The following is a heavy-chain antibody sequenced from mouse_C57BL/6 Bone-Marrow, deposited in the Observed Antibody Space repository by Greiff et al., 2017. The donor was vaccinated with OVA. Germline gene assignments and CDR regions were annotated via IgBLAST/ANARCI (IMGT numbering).Heavy chain of an antibody. J-gene: IGHJ3*01. CDR3: AGGGYRFAY. Sequence: VQLKEPGPELVKPGASVKISCKASGYSFTDYNMNWVKQSHGKSLEWIGVINPNYGTTSYNQKFKGKATLTVDQSSRTAYMQLNSLTSEDSAVFYCAGGGYRFAYWGQGTLVTVSA. CDR2: INPNYGTT. D-gene: IGHD2-2*01. CDR1: GYSFTDYN. V-gene: IGHV1-39*01.